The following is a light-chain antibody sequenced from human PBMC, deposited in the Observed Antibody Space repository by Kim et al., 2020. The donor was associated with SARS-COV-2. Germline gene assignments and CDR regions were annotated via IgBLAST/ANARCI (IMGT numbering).Light chain of an antibody. CDR3: QQRTNWPPIFT. CDR2: DVS. J-gene: IGKJ3*01. Sequence: PGERATLSCRASQSISRFLAWYQQKPGQAPRLLIYDVSNRATGIPARFSGSGSGTDFTLTISSLEPEDFAVYYCQQRTNWPPIFTFGPGTKVDIK. V-gene: IGKV3-11*01. CDR1: QSISRF.